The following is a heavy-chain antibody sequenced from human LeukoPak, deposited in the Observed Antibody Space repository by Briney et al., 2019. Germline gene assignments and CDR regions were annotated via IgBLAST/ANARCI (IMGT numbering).Heavy chain of an antibody. V-gene: IGHV4-34*01. D-gene: IGHD1-26*01. CDR1: GGPFSIYC. J-gene: IGHJ4*02. CDR3: ATMGSGSYFNY. Sequence: PSETLSLTCGAYGGPFSIYCWNWIRQSPGEGLEWIGEINQSGSTKYNPSLKSRVTISVDTSKNQFSLKLSSVTAADTAVYYCATMGSGSYFNYWGQGSLVTVSS. CDR2: INQSGST.